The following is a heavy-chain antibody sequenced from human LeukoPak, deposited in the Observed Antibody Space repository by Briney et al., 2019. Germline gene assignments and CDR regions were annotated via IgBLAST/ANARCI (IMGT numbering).Heavy chain of an antibody. CDR2: ISSSGSTI. CDR1: GFTFSDYY. D-gene: IGHD3-22*01. CDR3: AQNYYDSSGFDY. V-gene: IGHV3-11*04. J-gene: IGHJ4*02. Sequence: GGSLRLSCAASGFTFSDYYMSWIRQAPGKGLEWCSYISSSGSTIYYADSVKGRFTISRDNAKNSLYLQMNSLRAEDTAVYYCAQNYYDSSGFDYWGQGTLVTVSS.